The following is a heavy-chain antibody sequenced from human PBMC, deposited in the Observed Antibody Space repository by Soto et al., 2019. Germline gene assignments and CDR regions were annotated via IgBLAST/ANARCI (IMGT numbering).Heavy chain of an antibody. D-gene: IGHD3-16*01. CDR3: ARDAKEGARSLDY. CDR1: GGTFSSYA. Sequence: ASVKVSCKASGGTFSSYAISWVRQAPGQGLEWMGGIIPIFGTANYAQKFQGRVTITADESTSTAYMELSSLRSEDTAVYYCARDAKEGARSLDYWGQGTLVTVSS. J-gene: IGHJ4*02. CDR2: IIPIFGTA. V-gene: IGHV1-69*13.